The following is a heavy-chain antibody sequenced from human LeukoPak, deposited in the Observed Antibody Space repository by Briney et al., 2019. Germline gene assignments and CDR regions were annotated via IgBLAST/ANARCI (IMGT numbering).Heavy chain of an antibody. CDR2: IYYSGYT. CDR1: GGSISSSNFY. J-gene: IGHJ4*02. V-gene: IGHV4-39*01. Sequence: SETLSLTCTVSGGSISSSNFYWGWIRQPPGKGLEWIGSIYYSGYTYYNPSLESRVTISVDTSKNQFSLKLSSVTAADTAIYYCAKHYMGSSYNRGLDYWGQGTLVTVSS. D-gene: IGHD3-10*01. CDR3: AKHYMGSSYNRGLDY.